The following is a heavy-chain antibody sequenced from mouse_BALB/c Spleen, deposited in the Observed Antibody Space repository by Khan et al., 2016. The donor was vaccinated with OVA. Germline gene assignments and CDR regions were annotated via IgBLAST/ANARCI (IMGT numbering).Heavy chain of an antibody. CDR3: ARSTYRYAFAY. CDR2: MIYSGNT. Sequence: EVQLQESGPSLVKPSQTLSLTCSVTGDSITSGYWSWIRKFPGHKLEYMGYMIYSGNTYYNPSLKSRISITRHTSKNQYYLQLNSVTTVDTATYYCARSTYRYAFAYWGQGTLVTVSA. J-gene: IGHJ3*01. D-gene: IGHD2-14*01. V-gene: IGHV3-8*02. CDR1: GDSITSGY.